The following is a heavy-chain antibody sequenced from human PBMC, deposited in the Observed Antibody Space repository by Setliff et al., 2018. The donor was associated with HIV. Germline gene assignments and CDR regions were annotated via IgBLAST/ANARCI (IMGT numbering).Heavy chain of an antibody. CDR2: IKQDGSEK. CDR1: GFTFSSYW. J-gene: IGHJ3*02. V-gene: IGHV3-7*03. CDR3: ARNTDVDSVYRPFHI. Sequence: GGSLRLSCAASGFTFSSYWMSWVRQAPGKGLEWVANIKQDGSEKFYMDSVKGRFIISRDNAKNSSYLHMNNLRVEDTAVYYCARNTDVDSVYRPFHIWGQGTMVTVSS. D-gene: IGHD1-26*01.